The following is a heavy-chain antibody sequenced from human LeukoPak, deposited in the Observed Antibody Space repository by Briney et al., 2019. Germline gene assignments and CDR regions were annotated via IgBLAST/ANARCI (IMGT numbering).Heavy chain of an antibody. Sequence: GESLKISCKGSGYSFTSYWIGWVRQMPGKGLEWMGSIYPGDSDTRYSPSFQGQVTISADKSISTAYLKWSSLKASDTAMYYCARLTRYFDWSPSGNFDYWGQGTLVTVSS. CDR2: IYPGDSDT. J-gene: IGHJ4*02. CDR3: ARLTRYFDWSPSGNFDY. CDR1: GYSFTSYW. V-gene: IGHV5-51*01. D-gene: IGHD3-9*01.